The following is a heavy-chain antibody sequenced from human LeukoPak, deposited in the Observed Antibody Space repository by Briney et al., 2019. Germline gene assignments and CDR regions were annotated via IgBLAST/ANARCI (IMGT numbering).Heavy chain of an antibody. Sequence: SETLSLTCTVSGGAISSYYWSWIRQPPGKGLEWIGYIYYSGSTNYNPSLKSRVTISVDTSKNQFSLKLSSVTAADTAVYYCAREVYGSGSSGYDYWGQGTLVTVSS. D-gene: IGHD3-10*01. CDR1: GGAISSYY. V-gene: IGHV4-59*01. CDR3: AREVYGSGSSGYDY. J-gene: IGHJ4*02. CDR2: IYYSGST.